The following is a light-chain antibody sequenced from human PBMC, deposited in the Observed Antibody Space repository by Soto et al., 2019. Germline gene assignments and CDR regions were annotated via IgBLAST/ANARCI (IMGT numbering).Light chain of an antibody. CDR3: QQYNSYSPLT. CDR2: DAS. V-gene: IGKV1-5*01. Sequence: DIQMTQSPSSLSASVGDRVTITCRASQSVSTRLAWYQQKPGKAPKVLIYDASSWAGGVPSRFTGSGSGTEFTLTINSLQPDDFATYYCQQYNSYSPLTFGGGTKV. J-gene: IGKJ4*01. CDR1: QSVSTR.